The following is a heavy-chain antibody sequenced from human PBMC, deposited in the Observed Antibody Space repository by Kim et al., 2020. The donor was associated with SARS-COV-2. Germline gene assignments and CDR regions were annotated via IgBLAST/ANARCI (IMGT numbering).Heavy chain of an antibody. CDR3: ARGVAAAADY. CDR2: NT. Sequence: NTKYSQKFQGRVTITRDKSASTAYMELSSLRSEDTAVYYCARGVAAAADYWGQGTLVTVSS. J-gene: IGHJ4*02. V-gene: IGHV1-3*01. D-gene: IGHD6-13*01.